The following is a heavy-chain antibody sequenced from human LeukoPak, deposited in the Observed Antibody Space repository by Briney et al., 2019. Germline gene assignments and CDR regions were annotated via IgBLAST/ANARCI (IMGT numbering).Heavy chain of an antibody. Sequence: PGGSLRLSCTASGFTFGDYAMSSVRQAPGKGLEWVGFIRSKAYGGTTEYAASVKGRFTISRDDSKSIAYLQMNSPKTEDTAVYYCTSQYCSGGSCYLFGAFDIWGQGTMVTVSS. V-gene: IGHV3-49*04. CDR1: GFTFGDYA. CDR3: TSQYCSGGSCYLFGAFDI. CDR2: IRSKAYGGTT. D-gene: IGHD2-15*01. J-gene: IGHJ3*02.